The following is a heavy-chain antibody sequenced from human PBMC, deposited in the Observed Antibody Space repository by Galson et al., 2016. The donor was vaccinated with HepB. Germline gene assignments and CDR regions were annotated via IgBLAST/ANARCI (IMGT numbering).Heavy chain of an antibody. D-gene: IGHD3-9*01. V-gene: IGHV3-11*04. CDR1: GFNLSDYY. J-gene: IGHJ4*02. CDR2: ISSSGNTK. CDR3: ARGTTLYDILTGYRRPFDF. Sequence: SLRLSCAASGFNLSDYYMSWLRQAPGKGLEWVSYISSSGNTKYYADSVKGRFTVSMDNAKNSMYLQMNSLRVEDTDVYYCARGTTLYDILTGYRRPFDFWGQGTLVTVSS.